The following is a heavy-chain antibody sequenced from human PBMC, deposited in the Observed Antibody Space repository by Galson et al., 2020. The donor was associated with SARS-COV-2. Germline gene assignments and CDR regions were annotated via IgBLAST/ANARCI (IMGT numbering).Heavy chain of an antibody. CDR2: INTGNGNT. CDR1: GYTFTTFG. CDR3: ARLIYYFGSGSNYKVTPIWVDS. D-gene: IGHD3-10*01. V-gene: IGHV1-3*04. J-gene: IGHJ4*02. Sequence: ASVKVSCKASGYTFTTFGIDWLRQAPGQRPEWLGWINTGNGNTEYSQKFQGRISITRDTIASTAYMELSSLRSEDTAVYYCARLIYYFGSGSNYKVTPIWVDSWSQGTLVTVSS.